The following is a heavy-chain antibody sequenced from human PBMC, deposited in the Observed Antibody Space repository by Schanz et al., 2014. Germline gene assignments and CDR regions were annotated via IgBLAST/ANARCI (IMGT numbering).Heavy chain of an antibody. V-gene: IGHV4-59*08. CDR3: TRMSLRRGDYGGLDV. Sequence: QVQLQESGPGLVRPSETLSLTCTVSGVSISSFYWSWIRQSPGQGLEYFGYIYGGGSTSSNPSFKSRVTMTFAPSRNAFSLKLSSVTAADTAVYYCTRMSLRRGDYGGLDVWGQGTTVTVSS. CDR1: GVSISSFY. J-gene: IGHJ6*02. CDR2: IYGGGST. D-gene: IGHD3-10*01.